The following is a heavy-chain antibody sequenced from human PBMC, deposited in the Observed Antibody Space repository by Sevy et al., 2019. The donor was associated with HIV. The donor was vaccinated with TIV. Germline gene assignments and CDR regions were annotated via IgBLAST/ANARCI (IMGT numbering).Heavy chain of an antibody. V-gene: IGHV4-34*01. CDR3: ARNHRTTVTTFGDY. CDR2: INHSGST. Sequence: SETLSLTCAVYGGSFSGYYWSWIRQPPGKGLEWIGEINHSGSTNYNPSLNSRVTTSVDTSKNQFSLKLSSVTAADTAVYYCARNHRTTVTTFGDYWGQGTLVTVSS. J-gene: IGHJ4*02. D-gene: IGHD4-17*01. CDR1: GGSFSGYY.